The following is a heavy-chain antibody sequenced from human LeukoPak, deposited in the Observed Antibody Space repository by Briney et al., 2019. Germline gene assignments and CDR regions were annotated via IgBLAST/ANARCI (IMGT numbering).Heavy chain of an antibody. CDR1: GFTFSSYA. CDR3: AKDVFAVGQGSYYYYYGMDV. V-gene: IGHV3-23*01. Sequence: GGSLRLSCAASGFTFSSYAMSWVRQAPGKGLEWVSAISGSGGSTYYADSVKGRFTISRDNSKNTLYLQMNSLRAEDTAVYYCAKDVFAVGQGSYYYYYGMDVWGQGTTVTVSS. J-gene: IGHJ6*02. D-gene: IGHD3/OR15-3a*01. CDR2: ISGSGGST.